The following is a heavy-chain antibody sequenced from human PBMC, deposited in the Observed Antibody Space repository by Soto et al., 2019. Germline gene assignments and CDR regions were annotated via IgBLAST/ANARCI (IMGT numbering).Heavy chain of an antibody. D-gene: IGHD3-10*01. V-gene: IGHV3-23*01. CDR1: GVTFSSYA. CDR3: AKDLGTGYYGSGSYYTNFDY. J-gene: IGHJ4*02. Sequence: VRLSWAASGVTFSSYAMIWVRQAPVKGLEWVSAISGSGGSTYYADSVKGRFTISRDNSKNTLYLQMNSLRAEDTAVYYCAKDLGTGYYGSGSYYTNFDYWGQGTLVTVSS. CDR2: ISGSGGST.